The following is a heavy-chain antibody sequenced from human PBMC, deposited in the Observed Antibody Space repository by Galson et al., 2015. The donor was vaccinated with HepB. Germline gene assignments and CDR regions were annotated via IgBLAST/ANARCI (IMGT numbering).Heavy chain of an antibody. J-gene: IGHJ5*01. CDR3: AKGYGLFDS. Sequence: SLRLSCAASGFAFHSHAMSWVRQAPGKGPEWISGISGNGDSTFYAVSVKGRFTVSRDNSKNMSYLQMDSLTAEDTGLYFCAKGYGLFDSWAQGILVTVSS. CDR1: GFAFHSHA. D-gene: IGHD3-16*01. CDR2: ISGNGDST. V-gene: IGHV3-23*01.